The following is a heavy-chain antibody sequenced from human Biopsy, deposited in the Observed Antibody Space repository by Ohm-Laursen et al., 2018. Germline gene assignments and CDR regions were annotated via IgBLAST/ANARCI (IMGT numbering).Heavy chain of an antibody. D-gene: IGHD4-11*01. CDR2: ISYSGMT. J-gene: IGHJ6*02. CDR3: ARDSGILNYGNFKYYHYYGMDV. Sequence: SETLSLTCTVSGDSVTKYYWTWIRQPPGKGLEWIGHISYSGMTNYNPSLQSRVSISVDTSRNQFSLTLSSVTAADTAVYYCARDSGILNYGNFKYYHYYGMDVWGQGTKVTVSS. V-gene: IGHV4-59*02. CDR1: GDSVTKYY.